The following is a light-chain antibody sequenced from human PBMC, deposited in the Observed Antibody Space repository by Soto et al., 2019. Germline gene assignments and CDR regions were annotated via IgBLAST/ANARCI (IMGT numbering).Light chain of an antibody. CDR1: SSDVGGYNS. V-gene: IGLV2-14*03. Sequence: QSALTQPASVSGSPGQSITISCTGTSSDVGGYNSVSWYQQHPGKVPQLMIYDVSYRPSGVSDRFSGSKSGNTASLTISGLQAEDEADYYCSSYISSGTRVFGGWTKLTVL. J-gene: IGLJ3*02. CDR2: DVS. CDR3: SSYISSGTRV.